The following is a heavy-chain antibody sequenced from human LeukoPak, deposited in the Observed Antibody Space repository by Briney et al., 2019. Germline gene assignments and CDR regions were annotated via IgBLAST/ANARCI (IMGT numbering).Heavy chain of an antibody. CDR2: IYYSGST. V-gene: IGHV4-59*01. CDR3: ARAGLVPEDAFDI. CDR1: GGSISSYY. D-gene: IGHD1-14*01. J-gene: IGHJ3*02. Sequence: KPSETLSLTCTVSGGSISSYYWSWIRQPPGKGLEWIGYIYYSGSTNYNPSLKSRVTISVDTSKNQFSLKLSSVTAADTAVYYCARAGLVPEDAFDIWGQGTMVTVSS.